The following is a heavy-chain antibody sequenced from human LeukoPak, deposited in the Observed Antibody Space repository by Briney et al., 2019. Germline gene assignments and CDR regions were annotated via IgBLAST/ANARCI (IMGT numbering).Heavy chain of an antibody. Sequence: PSETLSLTCTVSGGSISGYYWSWIRQPPGKGLEWIGEINHSGSTNYNPSLKSRVTISVDTSKNQFSLKLSSVTAADTAVYYCARGRPAIVGATTFDYWGQGTLVTVSS. D-gene: IGHD1-26*01. CDR1: GGSISGYY. V-gene: IGHV4-34*01. CDR2: INHSGST. J-gene: IGHJ4*02. CDR3: ARGRPAIVGATTFDY.